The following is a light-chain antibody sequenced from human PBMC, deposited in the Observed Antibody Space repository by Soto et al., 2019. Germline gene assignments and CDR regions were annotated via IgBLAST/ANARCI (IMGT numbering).Light chain of an antibody. Sequence: IVMTQSPATPSAPPGGRVTFSCRASQGISKKVAWYQHKPGQAPRLLISAVSTGATGVPARFSGSGAGTEFTLTIDSLQSEDCATYCCQQYNTCPVTFGGGTKVDIK. V-gene: IGKV3-15*01. J-gene: IGKJ4*01. CDR3: QQYNTCPVT. CDR1: QGISKK. CDR2: AVS.